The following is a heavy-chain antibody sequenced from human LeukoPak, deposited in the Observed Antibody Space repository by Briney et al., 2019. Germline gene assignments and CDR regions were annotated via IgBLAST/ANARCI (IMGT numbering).Heavy chain of an antibody. CDR1: GYTFTSYG. CDR3: ARDQPVATMNYGMDV. J-gene: IGHJ6*02. D-gene: IGHD5-12*01. Sequence: ASVKVSCKASGYTFTSYGISWVRQAPGQGLEWMGWISAYNGNTNYAQKLQGRVTMTTDTSTSTAYMELRSLRSDDTAVYYCARDQPVATMNYGMDVWGQGTTVTVSS. V-gene: IGHV1-18*01. CDR2: ISAYNGNT.